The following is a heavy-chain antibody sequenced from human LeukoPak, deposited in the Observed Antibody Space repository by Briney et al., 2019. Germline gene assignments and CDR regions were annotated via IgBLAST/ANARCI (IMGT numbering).Heavy chain of an antibody. V-gene: IGHV4-59*08. D-gene: IGHD3-22*01. J-gene: IGHJ5*02. CDR2: IYYSGSA. Sequence: PSETLSLTCTISAGSTSGYYWSCIRQPPGQGLEWLGYIYYSGSANYNPSLKSRLTISVDTSKNQFSLNLTSVTAAYTAVYYCARVTFGSSGYYFTNWFDPWGQGTLVTVSS. CDR3: ARVTFGSSGYYFTNWFDP. CDR1: AGSTSGYY.